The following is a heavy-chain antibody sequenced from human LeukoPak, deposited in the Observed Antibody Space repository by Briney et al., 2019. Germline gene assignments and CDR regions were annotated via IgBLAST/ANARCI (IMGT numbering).Heavy chain of an antibody. D-gene: IGHD6-19*01. Sequence: SETLSLTSTVSGGSISNDYWSWIRQAAGKGPEWIGRIFNSESANYNPSLKSRVTMSVDTSKNQVSLKLRSVTAADTAMYYCARGAGPFDYWGQGTLVTVSS. CDR3: ARGAGPFDY. CDR2: IFNSESA. V-gene: IGHV4-4*07. CDR1: GGSISNDY. J-gene: IGHJ4*02.